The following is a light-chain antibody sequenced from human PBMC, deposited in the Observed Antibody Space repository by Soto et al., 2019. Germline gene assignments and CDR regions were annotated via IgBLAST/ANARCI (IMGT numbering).Light chain of an antibody. V-gene: IGLV8-61*01. J-gene: IGLJ2*01. CDR2: NTN. CDR3: ALYVGSGTVV. Sequence: QTVVTQEPSISVSPGGTVTLTCALSSGSVSTSSFPSWYQQTPGRAPRTLIYNTNTRSFGVPDRFSGSILGNKAALTITGAQSDDESDYLCALYVGSGTVVFGGGTKLTVL. CDR1: SGSVSTSSF.